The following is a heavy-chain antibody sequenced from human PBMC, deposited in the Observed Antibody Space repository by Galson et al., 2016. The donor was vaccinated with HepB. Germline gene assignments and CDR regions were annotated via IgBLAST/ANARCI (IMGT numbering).Heavy chain of an antibody. CDR2: ISTYNGNT. CDR1: GYHFLNYG. V-gene: IGHV1-18*01. J-gene: IGHJ4*02. CDR3: ATYNVSLGDYNAFDF. D-gene: IGHD3-10*01. Sequence: SVKVSCKASGYHFLNYGISWVRQAPGQGLEWMGWISTYNGNTRSAQTVQDRVTMTTDTSTGTRYMELRTLTSEDTAVYYCATYNVSLGDYNAFDFWGQGTLVIVSS.